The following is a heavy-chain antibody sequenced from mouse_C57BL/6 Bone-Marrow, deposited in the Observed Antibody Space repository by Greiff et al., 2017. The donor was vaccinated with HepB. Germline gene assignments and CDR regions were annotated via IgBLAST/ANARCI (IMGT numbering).Heavy chain of an antibody. CDR2: ISNLAYSI. CDR3: ARHSWLPVRYFDV. D-gene: IGHD2-2*01. Sequence: EVHLVESGGGLVQPGGSLKLSCAASGFTFSDYGMAWVRQAPRKGPEWVAFISNLAYSIYYADTVTGRFTISRENAKNTLYLEMSSLRSEDTAMYYCARHSWLPVRYFDVWGTGTTVTVSS. V-gene: IGHV5-15*01. J-gene: IGHJ1*03. CDR1: GFTFSDYG.